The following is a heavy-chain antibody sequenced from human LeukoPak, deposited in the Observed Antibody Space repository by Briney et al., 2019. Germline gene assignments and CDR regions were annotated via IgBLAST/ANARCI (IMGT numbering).Heavy chain of an antibody. CDR3: ARDPTLNYDTSGYLDY. CDR2: ISTGSSYI. CDR1: GFTFGNYW. D-gene: IGHD3-22*01. V-gene: IGHV3-21*01. J-gene: IGHJ4*02. Sequence: GGSLRLSCAVSGFTFGNYWMSWVRQAPGKGLEWVSSISTGSSYIYYADSVKGRFTISRDNAKNSLYLQMNSLRAEDSAVYYCARDPTLNYDTSGYLDYWGQGSLVTVSS.